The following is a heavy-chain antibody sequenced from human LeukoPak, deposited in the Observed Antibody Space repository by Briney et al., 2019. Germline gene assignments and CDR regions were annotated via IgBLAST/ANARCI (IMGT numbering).Heavy chain of an antibody. V-gene: IGHV3-48*04. CDR2: ISSSGSTI. D-gene: IGHD3-10*01. CDR1: GFTFSSYS. Sequence: GGSLRLSCAASGFTFSSYSMNWVRQAPGKGLEWVSYISSSGSTIYYADSVKGRFTISRDNAKNSLYLQMNSLRAEDTAVYYCARDYYGSGSYYNYYFDYWGQGTLATVSS. CDR3: ARDYYGSGSYYNYYFDY. J-gene: IGHJ4*02.